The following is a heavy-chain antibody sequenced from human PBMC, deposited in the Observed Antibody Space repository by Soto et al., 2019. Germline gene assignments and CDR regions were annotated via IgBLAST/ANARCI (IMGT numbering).Heavy chain of an antibody. CDR1: GYTFTSYA. CDR3: ARIYGILPVHIDY. J-gene: IGHJ4*02. Sequence: ASVKVSCKASGYTFTSYAMHWVRQAPGQRLEWMGWINAGNGNTKYSQKFQGRVTITRDTSASIAYMELSSLRSEDTAVYYCARIYGILPVHIDYWGQGTLVTVSS. CDR2: INAGNGNT. D-gene: IGHD2-15*01. V-gene: IGHV1-3*01.